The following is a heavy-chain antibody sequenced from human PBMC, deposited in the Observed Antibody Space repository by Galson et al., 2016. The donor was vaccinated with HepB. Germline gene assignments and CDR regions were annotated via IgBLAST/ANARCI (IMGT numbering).Heavy chain of an antibody. CDR2: IYYTGST. J-gene: IGHJ4*02. CDR1: GGSVNSGRYY. Sequence: TLSLTCTVSGGSVNSGRYYWSWLRQSPGKGLEWIGYIYYTGSTQYNPSLKSRVTISVDTSKNQFSLKLSSVTAADTAVYYCARDSPGYYNVGYFDFWGQGTLVTVSS. CDR3: ARDSPGYYNVGYFDF. V-gene: IGHV4-31*03. D-gene: IGHD3-9*01.